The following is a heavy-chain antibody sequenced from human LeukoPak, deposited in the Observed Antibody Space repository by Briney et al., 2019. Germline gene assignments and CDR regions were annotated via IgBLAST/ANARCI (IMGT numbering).Heavy chain of an antibody. D-gene: IGHD3-3*01. J-gene: IGHJ6*02. CDR2: ISSSGSTI. CDR3: AKLESPYNYYGMDV. CDR1: GFTFSSYE. V-gene: IGHV3-48*03. Sequence: GGSLRLSCAASGFTFSSYEMNWVRQAPGKGLEWVSYISSSGSTIYYADSVKGRFTISRDNAKNSLYLQMNSLRVEDTAVYYCAKLESPYNYYGMDVWGQGTTVTVS.